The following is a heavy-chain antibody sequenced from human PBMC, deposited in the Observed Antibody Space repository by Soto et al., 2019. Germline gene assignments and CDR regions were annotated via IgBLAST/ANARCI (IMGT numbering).Heavy chain of an antibody. J-gene: IGHJ4*02. V-gene: IGHV3-23*01. CDR1: GFTFSNYD. CDR3: AKASGSSTPATSSY. CDR2: ISGSGGGT. D-gene: IGHD2-15*01. Sequence: PGGSLRLSCAASGFTFSNYDMSWVRQAPGKGLEWVSTISGSGGGTYYADSVKGRFTVSRDNSKNTLYLQMNSLRAEDTAVYYCAKASGSSTPATSSYWRQGTLVIFSS.